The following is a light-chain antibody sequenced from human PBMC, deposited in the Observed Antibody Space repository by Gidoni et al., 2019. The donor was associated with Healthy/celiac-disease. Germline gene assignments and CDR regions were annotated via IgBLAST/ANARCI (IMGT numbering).Light chain of an antibody. V-gene: IGKV3-15*01. Sequence: EVVLTQSPAIVSVSPGDTATLSCRASQAINSNLAWYQQRPGQAPRLLIYGAATRATGIPARFSGSGAGTEFTITISSLQLEDFAVYYCHQYRNWPSLTFGGGTKVDIK. CDR3: HQYRNWPSLT. CDR2: GAA. CDR1: QAINSN. J-gene: IGKJ4*01.